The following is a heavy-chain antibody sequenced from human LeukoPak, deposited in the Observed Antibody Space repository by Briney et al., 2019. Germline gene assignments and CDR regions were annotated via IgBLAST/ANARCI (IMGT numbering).Heavy chain of an antibody. CDR3: ARDPKQGGTYWNYFDY. CDR1: GFTFSSYS. D-gene: IGHD1-26*01. CDR2: ISSSSSYI. J-gene: IGHJ4*02. Sequence: PGGSLRLSCAASGFTFSSYSMNWVRQAPGKGLEWVPSISSSSSYIYYADSVKGRFTISRDNAKNSLYLQMNSLRAEDTAVYYCARDPKQGGTYWNYFDYWGQGALVTVSP. V-gene: IGHV3-21*01.